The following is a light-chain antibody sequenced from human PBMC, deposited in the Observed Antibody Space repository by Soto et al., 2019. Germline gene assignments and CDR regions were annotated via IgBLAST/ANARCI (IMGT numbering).Light chain of an antibody. CDR2: GAS. J-gene: IGKJ3*01. V-gene: IGKV3-20*01. Sequence: DIVLTQSPVTLSLSPWERATLSCRASQTVISNNLAWYQQKRGQAPRLLIYGASSRAAAIPDRFRGSGSGTDFPLIISSLAPEDFAVYYCQQYGSSPFTFGPGTAVDIK. CDR1: QTVISNN. CDR3: QQYGSSPFT.